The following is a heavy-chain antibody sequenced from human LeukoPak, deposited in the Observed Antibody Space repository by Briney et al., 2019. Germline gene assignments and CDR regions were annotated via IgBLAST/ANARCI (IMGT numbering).Heavy chain of an antibody. D-gene: IGHD4-17*01. CDR1: GDSVSSNSAA. Sequence: SQTLSLTCAISGDSVSSNSAAWNWIRQSPARGLEWLGRTYYRSKWYNDCAVSVRGRITINPDTSKNQFSLQLNSVSPEDTAVYYCARGRGRVYGDLAARGYYYYYMDVWGKGTTVTVSS. CDR2: TYYRSKWYN. CDR3: ARGRGRVYGDLAARGYYYYYMDV. J-gene: IGHJ6*03. V-gene: IGHV6-1*01.